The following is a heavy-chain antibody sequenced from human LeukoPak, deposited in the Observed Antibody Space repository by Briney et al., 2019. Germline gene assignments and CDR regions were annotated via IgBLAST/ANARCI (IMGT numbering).Heavy chain of an antibody. J-gene: IGHJ4*02. CDR1: GFTFSSYG. Sequence: PGGSLRLSCAASGFTFSSYGMHWVRQAPGKGLEWVAVISYDGSNKYYADSVKGRFTISRDNSKNTLYLQMNSLRAEDTAVYYCAKDESGWGQGTLVTVSS. D-gene: IGHD1-26*01. CDR2: ISYDGSNK. CDR3: AKDESG. V-gene: IGHV3-30*18.